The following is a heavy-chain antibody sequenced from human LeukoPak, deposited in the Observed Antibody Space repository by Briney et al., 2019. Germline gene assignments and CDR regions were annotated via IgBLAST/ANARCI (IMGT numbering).Heavy chain of an antibody. Sequence: SGGSLRLSCAASGFTFSSYAMHRVRQAPGKGLEWVAVISYDGSNKYYADSVKGRFTISRDNSKNTLYLQMNSLRAVDTAVYYCARELVVPAAPYYYYGMDVWGQGTTVTVSS. J-gene: IGHJ6*02. CDR2: ISYDGSNK. D-gene: IGHD2-2*01. V-gene: IGHV3-30-3*01. CDR3: ARELVVPAAPYYYYGMDV. CDR1: GFTFSSYA.